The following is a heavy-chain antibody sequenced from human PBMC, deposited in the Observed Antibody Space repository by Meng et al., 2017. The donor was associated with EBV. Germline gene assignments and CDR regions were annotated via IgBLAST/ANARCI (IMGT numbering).Heavy chain of an antibody. V-gene: IGHV4-39*01. J-gene: IGHJ4*02. CDR3: ARPFPSIVSPRLDPFGD. D-gene: IGHD5/OR15-5a*01. Sequence: QLQLQESGPGPVMPSEXLSVTGAVSGDSISSFYYWAWLRQPPGRGLEWIGSAHYSGRTYDSPSLRSRVTVSIDTSKNQFSLRLTSVTAADTALYYCARPFPSIVSPRLDPFGDWGQGALVTVSS. CDR2: AHYSGRT. CDR1: GDSISSFYY.